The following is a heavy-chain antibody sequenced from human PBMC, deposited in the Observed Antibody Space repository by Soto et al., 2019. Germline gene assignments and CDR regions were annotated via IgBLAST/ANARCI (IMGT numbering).Heavy chain of an antibody. CDR2: IKQDGSEK. CDR3: ARHLDVVVVAATGGGGFDY. J-gene: IGHJ4*02. CDR1: GFTFSSYW. V-gene: IGHV3-7*03. D-gene: IGHD2-15*01. Sequence: EVQLVESGGGLVQPGGSLRLSCAASGFTFSSYWMSWVRQAPGKGLEWVANIKQDGSEKYYVDSVKGRFTISRDNAKNSLYLQMNSLRAEDTAVYYCARHLDVVVVAATGGGGFDYWGQGTLVTVSS.